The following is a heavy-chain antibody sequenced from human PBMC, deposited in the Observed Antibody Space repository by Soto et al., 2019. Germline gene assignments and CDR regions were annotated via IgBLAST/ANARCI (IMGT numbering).Heavy chain of an antibody. CDR1: GDTFTIFA. CDR3: ARDLGSGYDPGDY. J-gene: IGHJ4*02. Sequence: QVQLVQSGAEVKKPGSSVKVSCKASGDTFTIFAISWVRQAPGQGLEWMGGIIPTIGTTNYAQRFQGRITITGDESRGTAYMELSSLKSEETAVYYCARDLGSGYDPGDYWGQGTLVTVSS. CDR2: IIPTIGTT. V-gene: IGHV1-69*12. D-gene: IGHD5-12*01.